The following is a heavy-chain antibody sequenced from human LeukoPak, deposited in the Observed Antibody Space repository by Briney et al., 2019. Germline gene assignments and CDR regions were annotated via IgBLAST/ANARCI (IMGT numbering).Heavy chain of an antibody. D-gene: IGHD6-13*01. V-gene: IGHV1-2*02. J-gene: IGHJ4*02. CDR3: ARDGSSWSTMEG. CDR1: GYTFTAYY. Sequence: WASVKVSCKASGYTFTAYYIHWVRQAPGQGLEWMGWISPNSGDTDYTQNFQGRVTMTRDTSISTAYMQLSRLRSDDTAVYYCARDGSSWSTMEGWGRGTLVTVSS. CDR2: ISPNSGDT.